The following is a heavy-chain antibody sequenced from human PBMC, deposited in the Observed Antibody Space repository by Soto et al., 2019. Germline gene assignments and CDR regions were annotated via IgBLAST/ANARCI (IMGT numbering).Heavy chain of an antibody. CDR3: ARLFDGSGSDRGMDV. V-gene: IGHV1-69*01. CDR2: IIPIFGTA. Sequence: SVNVSCTASGGTFSSYAISWVRQAPGQGLEWMGGIIPIFGTANYAQKFQGRVTITADESTSTAYMELSSLRSEDTAVYYCARLFDGSGSDRGMDVWGQGTTVTVSS. J-gene: IGHJ6*02. CDR1: GGTFSSYA. D-gene: IGHD3-10*01.